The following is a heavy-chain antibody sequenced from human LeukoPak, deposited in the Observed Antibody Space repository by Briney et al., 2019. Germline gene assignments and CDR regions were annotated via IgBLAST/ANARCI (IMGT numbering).Heavy chain of an antibody. V-gene: IGHV5-51*01. CDR2: IYPGDSDT. Sequence: GESLKISCKGSGYSFTTYWIGWVRQMPGKGLEWMGIIYPGDSDTRYSPSFQGQVTISADKSISAAYLQWSSLKASDTAMYYCAGQYYDSSGPPDYWGQGTLVTVSS. D-gene: IGHD3-22*01. CDR3: AGQYYDSSGPPDY. CDR1: GYSFTTYW. J-gene: IGHJ4*02.